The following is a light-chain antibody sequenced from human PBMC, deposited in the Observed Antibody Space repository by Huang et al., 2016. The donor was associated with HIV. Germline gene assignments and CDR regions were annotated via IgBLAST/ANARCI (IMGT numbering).Light chain of an antibody. CDR3: QQYSTSSYT. CDR1: KSVRNNY. CDR2: DAH. J-gene: IGKJ2*01. Sequence: IVLTQSPATLSLSPGERATLTCGASKSVRNNYLAWYQQKPGLAPRRLIYDAHVRATGIPDRFSGSGSGTDFTLTISRLEPEDFAMYYCQQYSTSSYTFGQGTKVDI. V-gene: IGKV3D-20*01.